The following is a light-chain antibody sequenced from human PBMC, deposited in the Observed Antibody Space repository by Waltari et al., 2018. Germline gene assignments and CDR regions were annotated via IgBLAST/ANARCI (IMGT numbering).Light chain of an antibody. Sequence: YVLAHPPSASLAPWETAAVTRQGYPLGRHSVHKYQQKPGQAPMMVIYHDSDRPPGIPERFSGSNSGNMATLTISRVGAGDEAEYYCQVGETGRDDVIFGGGTKVTVL. CDR3: QVGETGRDDVI. V-gene: IGLV3-21*01. J-gene: IGLJ2*01. CDR1: PLGRHS. CDR2: HDS.